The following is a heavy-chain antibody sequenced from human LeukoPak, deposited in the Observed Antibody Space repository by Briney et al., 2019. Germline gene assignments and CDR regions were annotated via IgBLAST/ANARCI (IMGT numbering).Heavy chain of an antibody. Sequence: PGGSLRLSCEASGFTFSSYAMNWVRQAPGKGLEWVSAISGSGGNTYYADSVKGRFTISRDNSKNTLYLQMNSLRAEDTALYYCARGLNYFDYWGQGTLVTVSS. J-gene: IGHJ4*02. CDR3: ARGLNYFDY. V-gene: IGHV3-23*01. CDR1: GFTFSSYA. CDR2: ISGSGGNT.